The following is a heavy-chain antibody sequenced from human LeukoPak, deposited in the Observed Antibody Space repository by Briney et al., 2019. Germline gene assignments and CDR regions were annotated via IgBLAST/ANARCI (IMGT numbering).Heavy chain of an antibody. CDR1: GYTLTELS. CDR2: FDPEDGET. D-gene: IGHD6-19*01. Sequence: ASVKVSCKVSGYTLTELSMHWVRQAPGKGLEWMGGFDPEDGETIYAQKFQGRVTMTEDTSTDTAYMELSSLRSEDTAVYYCATALSSSGSKEYFQHWGQGTLVTVSS. J-gene: IGHJ1*01. V-gene: IGHV1-24*01. CDR3: ATALSSSGSKEYFQH.